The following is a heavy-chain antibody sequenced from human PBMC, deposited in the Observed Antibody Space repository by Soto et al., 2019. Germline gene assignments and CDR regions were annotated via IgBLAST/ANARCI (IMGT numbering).Heavy chain of an antibody. Sequence: GGSLRLSCAASGFTFSSYSMNWVRQAPGKGLEWVSSISCTSSYIYYADSVKGRFTISRDNAKNSLYLQMNSLRAEDTALYYCAKDIAKAQAAAALYYYYYYMDVWGKGTTVTVSS. D-gene: IGHD6-13*01. J-gene: IGHJ6*03. CDR2: ISCTSSYI. V-gene: IGHV3-21*04. CDR3: AKDIAKAQAAAALYYYYYYMDV. CDR1: GFTFSSYS.